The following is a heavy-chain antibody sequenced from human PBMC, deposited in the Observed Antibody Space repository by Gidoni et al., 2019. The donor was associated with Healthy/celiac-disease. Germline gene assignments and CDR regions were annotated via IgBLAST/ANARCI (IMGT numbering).Heavy chain of an antibody. CDR3: ARGRYSSSWYGSDY. CDR2: ISSSSSTI. D-gene: IGHD6-13*01. Sequence: EVQLVESGGGLVQPGGSLRLSCAASGFTFSSYSMNWVRQAPGKGLEWVSYISSSSSTIYYADSVKGRFTISRDNAKNSLYLQMNSLRAEDTAVYYCARGRYSSSWYGSDYWGQGTLVTVSS. V-gene: IGHV3-48*04. J-gene: IGHJ4*02. CDR1: GFTFSSYS.